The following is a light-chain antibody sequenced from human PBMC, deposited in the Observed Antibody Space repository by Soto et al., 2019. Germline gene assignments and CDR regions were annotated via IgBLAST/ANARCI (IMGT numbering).Light chain of an antibody. CDR2: DTN. J-gene: IGLJ1*01. CDR3: LLYYYGAYV. V-gene: IGLV7-43*01. CDR1: TGAVTSGYF. Sequence: QTVVTQEPSLTVSPGGTVTLTCSSSTGAVTSGYFPTWFQQKPGQGTRALIYDTNKKRSWTPARFSGSLLGGKAALTLAGVQPEDEAEYYCLLYYYGAYVFGTGTKLTVL.